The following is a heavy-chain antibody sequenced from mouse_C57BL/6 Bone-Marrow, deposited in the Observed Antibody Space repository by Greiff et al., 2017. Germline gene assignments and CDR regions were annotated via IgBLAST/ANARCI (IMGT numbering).Heavy chain of an antibody. Sequence: QVPLQQSGAELVKPGASVKLSCQASGYTFTEYTIHWVKLRSGQGLEWIGWFYTGSGSIQYNEKFKDQATLPADKSSSTVYMELSRLTSEDSAIYCCARHEGRLLGLLRLWFAYWGQGTLVTVSA. V-gene: IGHV1-62-2*01. CDR3: ARHEGRLLGLLRLWFAY. J-gene: IGHJ3*01. D-gene: IGHD2-3*01. CDR1: GYTFTEYT. CDR2: FYTGSGSI.